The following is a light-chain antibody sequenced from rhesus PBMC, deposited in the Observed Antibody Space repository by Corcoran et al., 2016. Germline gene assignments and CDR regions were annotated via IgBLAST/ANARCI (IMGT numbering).Light chain of an antibody. V-gene: IGKV1-38*01. Sequence: DIQLTQSPSSLSASVGDRVTITCRASQGISSYLAWYQQKSEKAPKLLISDASNLQNGVPARFSGRGSGTDFHLTINSLQPEDFATSYCQRRNSFPRTFCQGTKVEIK. CDR3: QRRNSFPRT. CDR2: DAS. CDR1: QGISSY. J-gene: IGKJ1*01.